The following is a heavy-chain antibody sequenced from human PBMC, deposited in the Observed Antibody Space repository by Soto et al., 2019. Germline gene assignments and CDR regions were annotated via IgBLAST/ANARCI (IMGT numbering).Heavy chain of an antibody. CDR1: GYTFTSYD. D-gene: IGHD6-13*01. CDR2: MNPNSGNT. V-gene: IGHV1-8*01. CDR3: ATTELAMSSRSSWPYGMDV. Sequence: QVQLVQSGAEVKKPGASVKVSCKASGYTFTSYDINWVRQATGQGLEWMGWMNPNSGNTGYAQKFQGRVPMTRNTSISTAYMELSSLRSEDTAVYYCATTELAMSSRSSWPYGMDVWGQGTTVTVSS. J-gene: IGHJ6*02.